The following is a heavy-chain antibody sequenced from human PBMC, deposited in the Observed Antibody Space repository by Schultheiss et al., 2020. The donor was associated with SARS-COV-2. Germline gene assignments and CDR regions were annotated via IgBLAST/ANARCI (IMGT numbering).Heavy chain of an antibody. Sequence: SQTLSLTCAVYGGSFSGYYWSWIRQPPGKGLEWIGEINRDGSGNYNPSLKSRVTISVDTSKNQFSLKLSSVTAADTAVYYCARGTIVVVVAATVGYFDYWGQGTLVTVSS. V-gene: IGHV4-34*01. D-gene: IGHD2-15*01. CDR1: GGSFSGYY. CDR3: ARGTIVVVVAATVGYFDY. J-gene: IGHJ4*02. CDR2: INRDGSG.